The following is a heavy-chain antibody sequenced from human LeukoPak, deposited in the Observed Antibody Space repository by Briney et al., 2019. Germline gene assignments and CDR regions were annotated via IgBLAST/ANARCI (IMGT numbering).Heavy chain of an antibody. V-gene: IGHV1-18*01. CDR2: INTDEDET. CDR3: ARSLAATSGFDL. J-gene: IGHJ3*01. D-gene: IGHD1-26*01. Sequence: ASVKVSCKASGYIFGSYGIAWVRQARGQGFEWLGWINTDEDETAYSDKFQGRVSMTTDTPTTTATMELRGLASDDTAVYYCARSLAATSGFDLWGQGTWVTVS. CDR1: GYIFGSYG.